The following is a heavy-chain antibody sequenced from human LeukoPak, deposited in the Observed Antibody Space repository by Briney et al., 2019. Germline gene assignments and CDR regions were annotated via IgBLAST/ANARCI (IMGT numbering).Heavy chain of an antibody. CDR1: GGSISSSSYY. CDR2: IYYSGST. V-gene: IGHV4-39*07. Sequence: SETLSLTCTVSGGSISSSSYYWGWIRQPPGKGLEWIGSIYYSGSTYYNPSLKSRVTISVDTSKNQFSLKLSSVTAADTAVYYCARGDWSGYFKGVRYFDLWGRGTLVTVSS. CDR3: ARGDWSGYFKGVRYFDL. J-gene: IGHJ2*01. D-gene: IGHD3-3*01.